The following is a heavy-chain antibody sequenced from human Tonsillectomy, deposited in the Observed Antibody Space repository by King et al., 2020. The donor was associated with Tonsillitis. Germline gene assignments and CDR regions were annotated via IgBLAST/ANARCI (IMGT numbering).Heavy chain of an antibody. D-gene: IGHD3-22*01. CDR1: GYSFSNYW. CDR3: ARHATPNSSAYYFYYYYMDV. CDR2: IYPGDSDT. Sequence: DVQLVESGAEVKKPGDSLKISCKTSGYSFSNYWIGWVRQKPGKGLEWMGIIYPGDSDTRYSPSFQGQVTISADKSITTAYLQWSSLKASDTAIYYCARHATPNSSAYYFYYYYMDVWGKGTTVTVSS. V-gene: IGHV5-51*06. J-gene: IGHJ6*03.